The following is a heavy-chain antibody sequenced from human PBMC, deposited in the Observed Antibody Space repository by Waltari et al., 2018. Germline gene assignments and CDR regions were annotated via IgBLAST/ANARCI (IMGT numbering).Heavy chain of an antibody. CDR3: ARHWKKSGYRFDP. CDR1: RGSRRSGSCD. V-gene: IGHV4-39*01. J-gene: IGHJ5*02. Sequence: QLQLQESGPGLVRPSETLSLTCRVARGSRRSGSCDWGWIRQSPRKGLEWIGSIYYSGSTDYNSNLKSRVTISGDTSKNQFSLKLSSVTAADTAVYYCARHWKKSGYRFDPWGQGTLVTVSS. D-gene: IGHD5-12*01. CDR2: IYYSGST.